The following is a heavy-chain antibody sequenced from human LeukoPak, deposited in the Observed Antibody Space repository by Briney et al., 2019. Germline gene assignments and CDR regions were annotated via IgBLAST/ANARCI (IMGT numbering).Heavy chain of an antibody. D-gene: IGHD6-13*01. CDR2: VYIRWST. CDR1: GGSISSYY. V-gene: IGHV4-59*01. Sequence: PSETLSLTCTVSGGSISSYYWTWIRQPPGKGLEWIGYVYIRWSTNNNPSLKSRVTTSLDTSKNQFSLRLNSVTAADTAVYYCARGASYTSTSYFFDYWGQGTLVTVS. J-gene: IGHJ4*02. CDR3: ARGASYTSTSYFFDY.